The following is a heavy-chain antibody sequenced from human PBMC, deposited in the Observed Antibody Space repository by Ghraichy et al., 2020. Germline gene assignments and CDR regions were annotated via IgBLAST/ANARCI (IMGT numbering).Heavy chain of an antibody. J-gene: IGHJ4*02. Sequence: SETLSLTCTVSGGSISSGTYYWGWIRQPPGMRPQWIGTIHYTGSTWYNPSLKSRSTIFVDTSKNQFSLKLDSVTAADTAMYYCARIADSYDSGRYYFAAFDHWGQGALVIVSS. D-gene: IGHD3-22*01. V-gene: IGHV4-39*01. CDR3: ARIADSYDSGRYYFAAFDH. CDR2: IHYTGST. CDR1: GGSISSGTYY.